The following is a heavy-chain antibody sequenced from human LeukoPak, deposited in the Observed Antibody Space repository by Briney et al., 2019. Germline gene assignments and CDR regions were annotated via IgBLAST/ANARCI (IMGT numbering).Heavy chain of an antibody. CDR1: GGTFSSYA. Sequence: SVKVSCKASGGTFSSYAISWVRQAPGQGLEWMGRIIPILGIANYAQKFQGRVTITADKSMSTAYMELSSLRSEDTAVYYCARVKAGGSYYDDAFDIWGQGTMVTVSS. CDR2: IIPILGIA. V-gene: IGHV1-69*04. CDR3: ARVKAGGSYYDDAFDI. D-gene: IGHD1-26*01. J-gene: IGHJ3*02.